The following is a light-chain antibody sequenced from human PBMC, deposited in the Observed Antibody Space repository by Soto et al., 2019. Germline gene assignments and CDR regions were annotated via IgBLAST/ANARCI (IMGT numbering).Light chain of an antibody. V-gene: IGKV1-5*03. CDR1: QIISTW. Sequence: EIKLTQSPSSLSASAGDRVTITCRASQIISTWLAWYQQKSGEAPKLLIYRASNLVSGIPSRFSGSGSGTEFTLTISGLQPEDFSIYYCQHYETYSVTFGPGTKV. CDR2: RAS. J-gene: IGKJ3*01. CDR3: QHYETYSVT.